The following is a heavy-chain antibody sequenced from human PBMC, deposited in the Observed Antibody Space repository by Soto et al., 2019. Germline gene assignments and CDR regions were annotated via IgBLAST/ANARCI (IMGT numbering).Heavy chain of an antibody. CDR2: ITKTGDT. CDR1: GFTFSNCV. Sequence: EVHLLESGGVLVQPGESLRLSCETSGFTFSNCVMTWVRQAPGKGLEWVSVITKTGDTDYADSVTGRFTISRDNSKNTVYLQMNSLRAEDTAVYYCAKGLLNGRWYAADWGQGTLVTVSS. J-gene: IGHJ4*02. CDR3: AKGLLNGRWYAAD. V-gene: IGHV3-23*01. D-gene: IGHD6-13*01.